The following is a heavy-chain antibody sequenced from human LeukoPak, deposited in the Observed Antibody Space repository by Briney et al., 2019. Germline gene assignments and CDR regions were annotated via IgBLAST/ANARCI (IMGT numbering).Heavy chain of an antibody. D-gene: IGHD6-13*01. V-gene: IGHV1-2*02. J-gene: IGHJ5*02. CDR2: INPNTGGT. CDR3: ARQRVAAAGPNWFDP. CDR1: GYIFTGSY. Sequence: ASVKVSCKASGYIFTGSYMHWVRQAPGQGLEWMGWINPNTGGTNYAQQFQGRVTMTRDTSISTAYMELSRLKSDDTAVYYCARQRVAAAGPNWFDPWGQGTLVTVSS.